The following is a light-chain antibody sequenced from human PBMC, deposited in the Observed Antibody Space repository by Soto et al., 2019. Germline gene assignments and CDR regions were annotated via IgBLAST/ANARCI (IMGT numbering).Light chain of an antibody. V-gene: IGLV1-40*01. CDR3: AAWDDSLNGYVL. CDR2: GSN. Sequence: QSVLTQPPSVSGAPGQRVTISCTGSSSNLEMGYDVHWYQLLPGTAPKLLVYGSNNRPSGISDRFSGSKSGASASLAITGLQTEDEATYYCAAWDDSLNGYVLFGGGTKLTVL. CDR1: SSNLEMGYD. J-gene: IGLJ2*01.